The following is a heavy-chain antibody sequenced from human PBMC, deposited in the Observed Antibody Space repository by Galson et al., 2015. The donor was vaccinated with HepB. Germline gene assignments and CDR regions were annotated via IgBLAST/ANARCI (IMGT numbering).Heavy chain of an antibody. D-gene: IGHD3-10*01. Sequence: SLRLSCAASGFTFTSYAMSWVRQAPGKGLEWVSTISRNGSGTYYADAVKGRFTLSRDNSKNTVHLHMNSLRVEDTAVYYCAKVDLWFGAFDYWGQGTLVTVSS. CDR3: AKVDLWFGAFDY. V-gene: IGHV3-23*01. J-gene: IGHJ4*02. CDR2: ISRNGSGT. CDR1: GFTFTSYA.